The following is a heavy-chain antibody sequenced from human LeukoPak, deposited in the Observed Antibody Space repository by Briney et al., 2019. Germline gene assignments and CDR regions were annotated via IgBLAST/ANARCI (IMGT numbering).Heavy chain of an antibody. D-gene: IGHD3-16*01. V-gene: IGHV4-59*11. Sequence: SGTLSLTCTVSGDSINSLDLWSWVRQPPGKGLEWIGYIYYSGSTNYNPSLKSRVTISADTSKNQFSLKLSSVTAADTAVYYCARVGGLGGGVVNPERLYFQHWGQGTLVTVSS. CDR3: ARVGGLGGGVVNPERLYFQH. CDR2: IYYSGST. J-gene: IGHJ1*01. CDR1: GDSINSLDL.